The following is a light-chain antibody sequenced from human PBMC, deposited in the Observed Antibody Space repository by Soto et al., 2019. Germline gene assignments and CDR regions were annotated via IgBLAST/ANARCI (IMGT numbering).Light chain of an antibody. CDR3: QQYNNWPKT. Sequence: EIVLTQSPGTLSLSPGDRATLSCRASQSVSSDLAWYHQKPGQAPRLLIYGASTRATGIPARFSGSGSGTEFTLTISSLQSEDFAVYYCQQYNNWPKTFGQGTKVDIK. V-gene: IGKV3-15*01. CDR1: QSVSSD. J-gene: IGKJ1*01. CDR2: GAS.